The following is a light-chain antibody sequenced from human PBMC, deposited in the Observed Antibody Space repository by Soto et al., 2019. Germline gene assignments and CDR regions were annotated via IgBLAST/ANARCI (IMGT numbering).Light chain of an antibody. J-gene: IGKJ1*01. V-gene: IGKV3-20*01. Sequence: EIVLTQSPGTLSLSPGERATLSCKASQSVSSNYLAWYQQKPGQAPRLLIYGASSGATGIPDRFSGSGSGTDFTLTISSLEPEEFAVYYCQHYGTSWTFGQGTKVEIK. CDR1: QSVSSNY. CDR3: QHYGTSWT. CDR2: GAS.